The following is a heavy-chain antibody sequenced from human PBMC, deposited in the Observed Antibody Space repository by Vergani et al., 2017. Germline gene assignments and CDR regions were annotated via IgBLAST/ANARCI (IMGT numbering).Heavy chain of an antibody. CDR2: INPSGGST. D-gene: IGHD5-12*01. Sequence: QVQLVQSGAEVKKPGASVKVSCKASGYTFTSYYMHWVRQAPGQGLECMGIINPSGGSTSYAQKFQGRVTMTRDTSTSTVYMELSSLRSEDTAVYYCARKDSGQYAFDIWGQGTMVTVSS. CDR1: GYTFTSYY. J-gene: IGHJ3*02. CDR3: ARKDSGQYAFDI. V-gene: IGHV1-46*01.